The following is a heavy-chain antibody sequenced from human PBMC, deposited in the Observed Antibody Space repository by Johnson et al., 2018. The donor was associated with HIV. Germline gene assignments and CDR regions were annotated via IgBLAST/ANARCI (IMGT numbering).Heavy chain of an antibody. D-gene: IGHD3-16*01. CDR2: IGPAGDT. CDR1: GFTFSSYD. Sequence: VQLVESGGGLVQPGGSLRLSCAASGFTFSSYDMHWVRQATGNGLEWVSAIGPAGDTYYADSVKGRFTISRDNSKDTLYLEMNSLRAEDTAVYYCARDYETIWGQGTMVTVSS. CDR3: ARDYETI. J-gene: IGHJ3*02. V-gene: IGHV3-13*01.